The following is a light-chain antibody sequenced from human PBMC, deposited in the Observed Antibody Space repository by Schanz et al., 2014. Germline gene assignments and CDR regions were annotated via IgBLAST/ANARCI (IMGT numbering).Light chain of an antibody. CDR3: ASWDDSLSGSYV. CDR1: SSNIGTNT. J-gene: IGLJ1*01. V-gene: IGLV1-44*01. Sequence: QSVLTQPPSASGTPGQRVTISCSGSSSNIGTNTVIWYQQLPGTAPKLLIHSTNQRPSGVPDRFSGSRSGTSAYLAIRGLRSEDEATYYCASWDDSLSGSYVFGSGTKLTVL. CDR2: STN.